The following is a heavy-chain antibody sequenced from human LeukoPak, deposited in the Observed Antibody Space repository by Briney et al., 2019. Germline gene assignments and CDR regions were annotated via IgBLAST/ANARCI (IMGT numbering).Heavy chain of an antibody. V-gene: IGHV4-34*01. D-gene: IGHD6-13*01. Sequence: PSETLSLTCAVYGGSFSGYYWSWIRQPPGKGLEWIGEINHSGSTNYNPSLKSRVTMSVDTSKNQFSLKLSSVTAADTAVYYCARFSSWDRFDPWGQGTLVTVSS. J-gene: IGHJ5*02. CDR3: ARFSSWDRFDP. CDR2: INHSGST. CDR1: GGSFSGYY.